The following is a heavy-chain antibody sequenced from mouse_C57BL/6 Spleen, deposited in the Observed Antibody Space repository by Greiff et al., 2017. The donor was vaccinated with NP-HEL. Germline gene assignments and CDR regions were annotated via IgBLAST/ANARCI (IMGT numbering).Heavy chain of an antibody. CDR1: GYTFTSYW. J-gene: IGHJ2*01. D-gene: IGHD1-1*01. CDR2: IDPSDSYT. Sequence: QVQLQQPGAELVMPGASVKLSCKASGYTFTSYWMHWVKQRPGQGLEWIGEIDPSDSYTNYNQKFKGKSTLTVDKSSSTAYMQLSSLTSEDSAFYYGASGITTVVDYWGQGTTLTVSS. V-gene: IGHV1-69*01. CDR3: ASGITTVVDY.